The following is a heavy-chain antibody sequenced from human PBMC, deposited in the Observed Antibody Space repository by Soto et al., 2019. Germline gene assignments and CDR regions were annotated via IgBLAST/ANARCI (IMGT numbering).Heavy chain of an antibody. CDR1: GFTFSSYA. CDR3: AKDLGGSQVSEVHGY. Sequence: GGSLRLSCAASGFTFSSYAMSWVRQAPGKGLEWVSAISGSGGSTYYADSVKGRFTISRDNSKNTLYLQMNSLRAEDTAVYYCAKDLGGSQVSEVHGYWGQGTLVTVSS. CDR2: ISGSGGST. J-gene: IGHJ4*02. V-gene: IGHV3-23*01. D-gene: IGHD3-16*01.